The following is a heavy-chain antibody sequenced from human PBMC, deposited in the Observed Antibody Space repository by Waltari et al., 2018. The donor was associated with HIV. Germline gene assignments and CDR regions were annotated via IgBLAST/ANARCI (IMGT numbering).Heavy chain of an antibody. CDR1: GGSITSSSNF. V-gene: IGHV4-39*02. D-gene: IGHD3-16*01. CDR2: IYHDSST. J-gene: IGHJ3*02. Sequence: QMRLQESGPGLVKPSETLSLTCNVSGGSITSSSNFWGWIRQPPGKGLEWIGSIYHDSSTQYDSSLKDSYLKSRVTISLDTSRNLFSLELTSVTATDTAIYYCASSYTYVVWGAFDTWGQGTLVTVSS. CDR3: ASSYTYVVWGAFDT.